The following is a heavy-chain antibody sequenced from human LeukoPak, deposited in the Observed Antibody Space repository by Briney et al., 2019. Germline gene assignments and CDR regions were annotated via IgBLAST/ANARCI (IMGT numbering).Heavy chain of an antibody. V-gene: IGHV3-20*04. CDR1: RFTFDDYA. J-gene: IGHJ4*02. Sequence: PGGSLRLSCAASRFTFDDYAMSWVRHAPGKGLEWVSGISWNGGSTDYADSVKGRFTISRDNAKNSLYLQMNSLRAEDTAVYYCARGRTSGGMTTDIDYWGQGTLVTVSS. CDR2: ISWNGGST. CDR3: ARGRTSGGMTTDIDY. D-gene: IGHD4-11*01.